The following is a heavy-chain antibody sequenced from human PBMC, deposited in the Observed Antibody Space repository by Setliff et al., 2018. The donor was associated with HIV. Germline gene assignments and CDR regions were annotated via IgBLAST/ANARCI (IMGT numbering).Heavy chain of an antibody. CDR1: GYSFTSYG. J-gene: IGHJ3*02. D-gene: IGHD3-22*01. CDR3: ARRNPATYYYDSSGQSDAFDI. CDR2: ISTYNGNT. Sequence: GASVKVSCKASGYSFTSYGISWVRQAPGQGLEWMGWISTYNGNTNYAQKLQDRVTMTTETSTSTAYMELRSLRSDDTAAYYCARRNPATYYYDSSGQSDAFDIWGQGTMVTVSS. V-gene: IGHV1-18*01.